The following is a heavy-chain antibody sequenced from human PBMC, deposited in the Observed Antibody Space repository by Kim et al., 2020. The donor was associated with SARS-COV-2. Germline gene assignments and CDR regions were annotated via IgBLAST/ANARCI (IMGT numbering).Heavy chain of an antibody. CDR2: ISSSSSYI. CDR3: ARDHLVRGVIGSEYYFDY. CDR1: GFTFSSYS. J-gene: IGHJ4*02. D-gene: IGHD3-10*01. Sequence: GGSLRLSCAASGFTFSSYSMNWVRQAPGKGLEWVSSISSSSSYIYYADSVKGRFTISRDNAKNSLYLQMNSLRAEDTAVYYCARDHLVRGVIGSEYYFDYWGQGTLVTVSS. V-gene: IGHV3-21*01.